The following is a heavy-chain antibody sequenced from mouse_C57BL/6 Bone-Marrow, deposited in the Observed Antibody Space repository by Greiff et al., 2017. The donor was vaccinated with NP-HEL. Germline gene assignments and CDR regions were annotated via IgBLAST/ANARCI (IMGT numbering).Heavy chain of an antibody. V-gene: IGHV1-76*01. J-gene: IGHJ2*01. CDR2: IYPGSGNT. CDR3: ARWGSSYDY. Sequence: LVESGAELVRPGASVKLSCKASGYTFTDYYINWVKQRPGQGLEWIARIYPGSGNTYYNEKFKGKATLTAEKSSSTAYMQLSSLTSEDSAVYFCARWGSSYDYWGQGTTLTVSS. CDR1: GYTFTDYY. D-gene: IGHD1-1*01.